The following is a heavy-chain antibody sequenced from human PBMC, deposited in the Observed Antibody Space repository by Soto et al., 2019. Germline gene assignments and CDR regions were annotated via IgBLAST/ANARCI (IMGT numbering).Heavy chain of an antibody. CDR1: GFTFSSYA. D-gene: IGHD6-13*01. J-gene: IGHJ3*02. Sequence: GGSLRLSCAASGFTFSSYAMHWVRQAPGKGLEWVAVISYDGSNKYYADSVKGRFTISRDNSKNTLYLQMNSLRAEDTAVYYCARFARWCIAAAEKADAFDIWGQGTMVTVSS. CDR2: ISYDGSNK. CDR3: ARFARWCIAAAEKADAFDI. V-gene: IGHV3-30*04.